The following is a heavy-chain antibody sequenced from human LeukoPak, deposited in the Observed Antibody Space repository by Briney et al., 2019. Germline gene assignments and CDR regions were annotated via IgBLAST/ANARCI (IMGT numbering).Heavy chain of an antibody. J-gene: IGHJ4*02. CDR2: FYYSGST. V-gene: IGHV4-39*01. Sequence: SETLSLTCAVSGGSISSRPYCWGWIRQPPGKGLEWLGSFYYSGSTYYKPSLKSRVTISVDTSKNQISLKLSSVTAADTAVYYCARGPYSYSSGCFDYWGQGTLVTVSS. D-gene: IGHD6-19*01. CDR3: ARGPYSYSSGCFDY. CDR1: GGSISSRPYC.